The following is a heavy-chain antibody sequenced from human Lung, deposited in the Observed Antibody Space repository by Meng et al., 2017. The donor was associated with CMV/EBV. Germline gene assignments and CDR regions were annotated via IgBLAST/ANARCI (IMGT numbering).Heavy chain of an antibody. CDR3: ARDRRETYYYDFWSGYYPYYYYYGMDV. CDR2: INTDGTTT. Sequence: SCAASGFTFSHSWMHWVRQAPGKGLVWVSLINTDGTTTNYADSVKGRFTISRDNAKNTLHLQMDSLRADDTAVYYCARDRRETYYYDFWSGYYPYYYYYGMDVWXQGTTVTVSS. CDR1: GFTFSHSW. V-gene: IGHV3-74*01. J-gene: IGHJ6*02. D-gene: IGHD3-3*01.